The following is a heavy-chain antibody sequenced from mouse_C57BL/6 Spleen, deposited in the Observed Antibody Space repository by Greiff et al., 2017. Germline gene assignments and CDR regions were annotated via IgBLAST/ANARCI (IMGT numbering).Heavy chain of an antibody. CDR3: ARKPITTVVDYAMDY. CDR1: GYTFTSYT. CDR2: INPSSGYT. Sequence: QVQLQQSGAELARPGASVKMSCKASGYTFTSYTMHWVKQRPGQGLEWIGYINPSSGYTKYNQKFKDKATLTSDKSSSTAYMQLSSLTSEDSAVYYCARKPITTVVDYAMDYWGQGTSVTVSS. D-gene: IGHD1-1*01. J-gene: IGHJ4*01. V-gene: IGHV1-4*01.